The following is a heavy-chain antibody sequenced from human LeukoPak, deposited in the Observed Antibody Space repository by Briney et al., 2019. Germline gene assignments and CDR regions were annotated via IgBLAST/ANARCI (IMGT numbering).Heavy chain of an antibody. D-gene: IGHD2-2*01. J-gene: IGHJ6*03. Sequence: NPSETLSLTCTVSGGSISSSSYYWGWLRQPPGKGLEWIGSIYYSGSTYYNPSLKSRVTISVDTSKNQFSLKLSSVTAAHTAVYYCGRHRGYCSSTSCYPSYYYYYMDVWGKGTTVTVSS. CDR3: GRHRGYCSSTSCYPSYYYYYMDV. CDR1: GGSISSSSYY. CDR2: IYYSGST. V-gene: IGHV4-39*01.